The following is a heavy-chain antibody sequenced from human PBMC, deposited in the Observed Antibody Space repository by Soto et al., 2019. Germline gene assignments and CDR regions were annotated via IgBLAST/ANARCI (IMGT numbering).Heavy chain of an antibody. V-gene: IGHV4-34*01. J-gene: IGHJ4*02. CDR3: ATLPPRVVVSVLPIPT. CDR2: INHSGST. Sequence: SETLSLTCAVYGGSFSGYYWSWIRQPPGKGLEWIGEINHSGSTNYNPSLKSRVTISVDKSNNQFLLNLNSLTAADAAMYYCATLPPRVVVSVLPIPTWGRGTQVTVSS. CDR1: GGSFSGYY. D-gene: IGHD2-21*01.